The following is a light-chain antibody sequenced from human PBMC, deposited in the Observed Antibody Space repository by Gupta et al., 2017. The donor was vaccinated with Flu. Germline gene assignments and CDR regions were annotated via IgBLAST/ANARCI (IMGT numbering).Light chain of an antibody. CDR2: EVN. J-gene: IGLJ3*02. CDR1: SSDFGSYDR. CDR3: SSFTSSNTWV. Sequence: QSALTQPASVSGSPGQSITLSCRGTSSDFGSYDRVSWYQQSPGTAPKLMISEVNNRPSGVPDRFSGSKSDNTASLTISGLQAEDEADYYCSSFTSSNTWVFGGGTKVTVL. V-gene: IGLV2-18*02.